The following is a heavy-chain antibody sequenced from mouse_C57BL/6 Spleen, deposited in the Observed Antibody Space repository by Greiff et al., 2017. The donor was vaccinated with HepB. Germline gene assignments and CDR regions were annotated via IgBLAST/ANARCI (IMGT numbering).Heavy chain of an antibody. CDR2: ISDGCSYT. V-gene: IGHV5-4*03. CDR3: ARANGNFDY. D-gene: IGHD2-1*01. CDR1: GFTFSSYA. J-gene: IGHJ2*01. Sequence: EVKLMESGGGLVKPGGSLKLSCAASGFTFSSYAMSWVRQTPEKRLEWVATISDGCSYTYYPDNVKGRFTISRDNAKNNLYLQMSHLKSEDTAMYYCARANGNFDYWGQGTTLTVSS.